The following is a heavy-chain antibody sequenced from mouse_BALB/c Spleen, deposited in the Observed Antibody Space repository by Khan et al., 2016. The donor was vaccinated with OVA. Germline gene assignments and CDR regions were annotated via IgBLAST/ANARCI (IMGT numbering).Heavy chain of an antibody. Sequence: VQLKQSGPELVKPGASVKISCQASGYSFTGYFMHWVMQSHGKSLEWIGRINPHFGETFYNQKFEDKATLTVDESSSTAHMELRSLTSEDSAVYYCARIYRSDFDYWGQGTTLTVSS. CDR2: INPHFGET. J-gene: IGHJ2*01. CDR3: ARIYRSDFDY. D-gene: IGHD1-1*01. CDR1: GYSFTGYF. V-gene: IGHV1-20*01.